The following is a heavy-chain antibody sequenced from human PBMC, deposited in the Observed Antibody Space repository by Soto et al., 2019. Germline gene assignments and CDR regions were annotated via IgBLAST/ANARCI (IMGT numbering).Heavy chain of an antibody. CDR1: GFSFGSYA. Sequence: VQLLESGGGLVQPGGSLRLSCAVSGFSFGSYAMSWVRQSTGRGLEWVSIINNSGDTYYADSVKGRFTISRDNSKNMLYVQMNSLRAEDTAVYYCAKPLWPSSGYFWSGYSLFDFWGQGTLVTVSS. V-gene: IGHV3-23*01. D-gene: IGHD3-3*01. CDR2: INNSGDT. CDR3: AKPLWPSSGYFWSGYSLFDF. J-gene: IGHJ4*02.